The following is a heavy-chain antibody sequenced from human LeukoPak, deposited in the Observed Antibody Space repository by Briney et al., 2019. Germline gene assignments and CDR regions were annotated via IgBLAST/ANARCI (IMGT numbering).Heavy chain of an antibody. J-gene: IGHJ4*02. V-gene: IGHV4-39*01. D-gene: IGHD2-15*01. CDR1: GGSISSSSYY. CDR2: IYYSGST. Sequence: SETLSLTCTVSGGSISSSSYYWGWIRQPPGKGLEWIGSIYYSGSTYYNPSLKSQVTISVDTSKNQFSLKLSSVTAADTAVYYCARVCSGGSCYSRGLTPPFDYWGQGTLVTVSS. CDR3: ARVCSGGSCYSRGLTPPFDY.